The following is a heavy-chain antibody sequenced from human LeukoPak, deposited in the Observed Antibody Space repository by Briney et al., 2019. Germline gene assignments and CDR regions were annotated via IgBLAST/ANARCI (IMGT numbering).Heavy chain of an antibody. CDR1: GFTFRSC. CDR2: ISPVSSYT. J-gene: IGHJ6*02. CDR3: VRDVSRRIGMDV. Sequence: GALRLSCAASGFTFRSCMNWVRQAPGKGLEWVSTISPVSSYTWYAESVKGRFTISRDNPKNSLYLQMDSLRAEDTAVYYCVRDVSRRIGMDVWGQGTTVSVSS. D-gene: IGHD2/OR15-2a*01. V-gene: IGHV3-21*01.